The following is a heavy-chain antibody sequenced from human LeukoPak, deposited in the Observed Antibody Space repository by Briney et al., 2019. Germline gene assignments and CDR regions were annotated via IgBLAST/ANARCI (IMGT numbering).Heavy chain of an antibody. V-gene: IGHV1-3*01. Sequence: ASVKVSCKASGYTFTSYAMHWVRQAPGQRLEWMGWINAGNGNTKYSQKFQGRVTITRDTSASTAYMELSSLRSEDTAVYCCARGIAVALNWFDPWGQGTLVTVSS. D-gene: IGHD6-19*01. CDR1: GYTFTSYA. CDR3: ARGIAVALNWFDP. J-gene: IGHJ5*02. CDR2: INAGNGNT.